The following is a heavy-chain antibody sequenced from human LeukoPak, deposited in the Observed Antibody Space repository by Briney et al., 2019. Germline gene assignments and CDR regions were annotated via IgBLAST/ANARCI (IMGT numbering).Heavy chain of an antibody. V-gene: IGHV1-46*01. CDR1: GYTFTSYY. J-gene: IGHJ4*02. D-gene: IGHD3-9*01. CDR3: ARECCYDILTGYYSLGHFDY. CDR2: INPSGGST. Sequence: ASVKVSCKASGYTFTSYYMHWVRQAPGQGLEWMGIINPSGGSTSYAQKFQGRVTMTRDTSTSIVYMELSSLRSEDTAVYYCARECCYDILTGYYSLGHFDYWGQGTLVTVSS.